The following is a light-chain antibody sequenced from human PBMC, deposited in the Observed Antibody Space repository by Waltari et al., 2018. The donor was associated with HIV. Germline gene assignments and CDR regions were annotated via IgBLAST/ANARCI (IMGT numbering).Light chain of an antibody. V-gene: IGKV3-15*01. Sequence: EIVLTQSPGTLSVSPGERATLSCRASQSVSSNLAWFQQKPGQAPRLVIYGAPTRATAIPDRFSGSGSGTEFTLTISSLQSEDFAVYYCQQYNAWPRTFGQGTKVEIK. CDR1: QSVSSN. CDR3: QQYNAWPRT. CDR2: GAP. J-gene: IGKJ1*01.